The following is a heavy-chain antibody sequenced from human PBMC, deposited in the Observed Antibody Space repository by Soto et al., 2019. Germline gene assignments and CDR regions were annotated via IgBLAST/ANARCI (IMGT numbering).Heavy chain of an antibody. D-gene: IGHD4-17*01. J-gene: IGHJ4*02. CDR2: INPNSGGT. CDR1: GYTFTAYY. CDR3: ARARAPRYGDYDY. Sequence: VQLVQSGAEVKKPGASVKVSCKASGYTFTAYYMHWVRQAPGQGLEWMGWINPNSGGTNYAQKFQGWVTMTRDTSISTAYMELSRLRSDDMAVYYCARARAPRYGDYDYWGQGTLVTVSS. V-gene: IGHV1-2*04.